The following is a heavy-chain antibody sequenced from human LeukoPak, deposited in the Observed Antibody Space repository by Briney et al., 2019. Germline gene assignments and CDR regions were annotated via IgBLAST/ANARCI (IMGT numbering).Heavy chain of an antibody. Sequence: SETLSLTCTVSGGSISSSSYYWGWIRQPPGKGLEWIGSIYYSGSTYYNPSLKSRVIISVDTSKNQFSLKLSSVTAADTAVYYCARTNYGSGTNDDYWGQGTLVTVSS. CDR3: ARTNYGSGTNDDY. V-gene: IGHV4-39*07. CDR2: IYYSGST. CDR1: GGSISSSSYY. J-gene: IGHJ4*02. D-gene: IGHD3-10*01.